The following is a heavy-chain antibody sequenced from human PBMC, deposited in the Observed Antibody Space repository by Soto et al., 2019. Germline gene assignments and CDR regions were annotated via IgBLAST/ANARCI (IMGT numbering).Heavy chain of an antibody. V-gene: IGHV3-23*01. CDR2: ISGSGGST. J-gene: IGHJ4*02. CDR1: GFTFSSYA. D-gene: IGHD1-26*01. CDR3: AKVLSSGSYSGALEY. Sequence: GGSLRLSCAASGFTFSSYAMSWVRQAPGKGLEWVSAISGSGGSTYYADSAKGRFTISRDNSKNTLYLQMNSLRAEDTAVYYCAKVLSSGSYSGALEYWGQGALVTVSS.